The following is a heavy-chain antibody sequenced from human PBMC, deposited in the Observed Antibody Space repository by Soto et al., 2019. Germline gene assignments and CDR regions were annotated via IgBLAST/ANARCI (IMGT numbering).Heavy chain of an antibody. Sequence: ASVKVSCKASGYTFTSYGISWVRQAPGQGLEWMGWISAYNGNTNYAQKLQGRVTMTTDTSTSTAYMELRSLRSDDTAVYYCARDKGSIAAAGDYYSYGMDAWGQGTTVTASS. J-gene: IGHJ6*02. V-gene: IGHV1-18*01. CDR1: GYTFTSYG. CDR3: ARDKGSIAAAGDYYSYGMDA. D-gene: IGHD6-13*01. CDR2: ISAYNGNT.